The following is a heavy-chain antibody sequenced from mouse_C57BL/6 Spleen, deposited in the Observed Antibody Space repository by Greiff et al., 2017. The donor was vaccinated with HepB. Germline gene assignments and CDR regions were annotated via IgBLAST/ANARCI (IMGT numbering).Heavy chain of an antibody. J-gene: IGHJ2*01. Sequence: EVQLQQSGPELVKPGASVKISCKASGYTFTDYYMNWVKQSHGKSLEWIGDINPNNGGTSYNQKFKGKATLTVDKSSSTAYMELRSLTSEDSAVYYCARSEGYSNYRYWGQGTTLTVSS. CDR2: INPNNGGT. V-gene: IGHV1-26*01. D-gene: IGHD2-5*01. CDR3: ARSEGYSNYRY. CDR1: GYTFTDYY.